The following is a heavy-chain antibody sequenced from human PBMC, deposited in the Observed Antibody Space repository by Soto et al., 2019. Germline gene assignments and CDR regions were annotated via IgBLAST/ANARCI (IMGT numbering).Heavy chain of an antibody. CDR2: ISGSGGST. V-gene: IGHV3-23*01. D-gene: IGHD3-22*01. J-gene: IGHJ4*02. CDR3: ANSNYYHSSGYTYPYFDN. Sequence: GSLRLSCAASGFTFSSYAMSWVRQAPGKGLEWVSAISGSGGSTYYADSVRGRFTISRDNSRNTLYLQMSNLRAEDTAIYYFANSNYYHSSGYTYPYFDNWGQGTLVTVSS. CDR1: GFTFSSYA.